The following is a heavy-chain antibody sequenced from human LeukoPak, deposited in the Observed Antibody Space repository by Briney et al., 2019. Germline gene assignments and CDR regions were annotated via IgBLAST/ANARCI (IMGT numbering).Heavy chain of an antibody. CDR3: ARANGGNLPFDY. J-gene: IGHJ4*02. D-gene: IGHD4-23*01. V-gene: IGHV4-61*01. Sequence: ASVTLSLTCSVSGGSVSSGSCYWSWIRQPPGKGLEWIGYISHSGSTIYNPSLKSRVTISVDTSKNQFSLKLSSVTAADTAVYYCARANGGNLPFDYWGQGTLVTVSS. CDR2: ISHSGST. CDR1: GGSVSSGSCY.